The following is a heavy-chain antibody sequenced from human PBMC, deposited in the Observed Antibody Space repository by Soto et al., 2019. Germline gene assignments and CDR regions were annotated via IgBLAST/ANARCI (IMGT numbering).Heavy chain of an antibody. Sequence: EVQLVESGGGLVQPGGSLRLSCAASGFTFSGSSMHWVRQASGKGLEWVARSRSKANNYATTYAASVKGRFTISRDESKNTTYLQMNSLKTEDTAIYHCASLIYDSSNFYDNDYWGQGTLVTVSS. J-gene: IGHJ4*02. CDR3: ASLIYDSSNFYDNDY. D-gene: IGHD3-22*01. CDR2: SRSKANNYAT. V-gene: IGHV3-73*02. CDR1: GFTFSGSS.